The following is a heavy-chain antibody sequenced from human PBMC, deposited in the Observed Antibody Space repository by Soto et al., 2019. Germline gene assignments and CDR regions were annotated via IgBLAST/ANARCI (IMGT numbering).Heavy chain of an antibody. D-gene: IGHD6-6*01. CDR2: ISWNSNII. CDR1: GFNFDDFA. J-gene: IGHJ4*02. V-gene: IGHV3-9*01. Sequence: SLRLSWGAFGFNFDDFAVHRVRRVPGKGLEWVSSISWNSNIIGYADSVKGRFTISRDNAKNSLYLQMNSLRAEDTAVYYCARGGGQLVPGFDYWGQRTLVTVSS. CDR3: ARGGGQLVPGFDY.